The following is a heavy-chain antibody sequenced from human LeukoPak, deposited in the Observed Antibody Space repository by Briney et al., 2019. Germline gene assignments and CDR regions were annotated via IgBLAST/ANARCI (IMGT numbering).Heavy chain of an antibody. CDR2: ISAYNGNT. Sequence: GASVKVSCKSSGYTFTSDGISWVRQAPGQGLEWMGWISAYNGNTNYAQKLQGRVTMTTDTSASTAYMELRSLRSDDTAVYYCAREGPRGGDDAFDIWGQGTMVTVSS. J-gene: IGHJ3*02. CDR3: AREGPRGGDDAFDI. V-gene: IGHV1-18*01. D-gene: IGHD3-16*01. CDR1: GYTFTSDG.